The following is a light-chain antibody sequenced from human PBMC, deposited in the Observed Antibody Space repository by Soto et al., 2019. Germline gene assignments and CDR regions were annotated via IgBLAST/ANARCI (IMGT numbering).Light chain of an antibody. CDR1: SSDVGGYNY. V-gene: IGLV2-8*01. Sequence: QSVLTQPPSASGSPGQSVTISCTGTSSDVGGYNYVSWYQQHPGKATKLMIYEVSKRPSGVPDRFSGSKSGNTASLTVSGLQAEDEADYYCNSYAGSNVVFGGGTKLTVL. CDR3: NSYAGSNVV. J-gene: IGLJ2*01. CDR2: EVS.